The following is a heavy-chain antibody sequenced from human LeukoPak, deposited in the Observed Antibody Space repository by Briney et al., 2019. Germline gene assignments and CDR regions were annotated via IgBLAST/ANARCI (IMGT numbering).Heavy chain of an antibody. V-gene: IGHV4-34*01. CDR2: INHSGST. D-gene: IGHD3-22*01. Sequence: SETLSLTCAVYGGSFCGYYWSWIRQPPGKGLQWIGEINHSGSTNYNPSLKSRVTISVDTSKNQSSLKLSSVTAADTAVYYCARGPDSGYYYSEIWGQGTLVTVSS. CDR1: GGSFCGYY. CDR3: ARGPDSGYYYSEI. J-gene: IGHJ4*02.